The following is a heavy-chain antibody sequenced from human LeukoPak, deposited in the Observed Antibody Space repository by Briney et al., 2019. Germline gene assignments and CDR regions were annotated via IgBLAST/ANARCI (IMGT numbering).Heavy chain of an antibody. V-gene: IGHV3-30*18. Sequence: GGSLRLSCAASGFTFSTYGMHWVRQAPGKGLEWVAVFSYDGSIKDYADSVKGRFTISRDNSKNTLYLQTNSLRAEDTAVYYCAKEMGSGLIDYWGQGTLVTVTS. D-gene: IGHD1-26*01. CDR2: FSYDGSIK. J-gene: IGHJ4*02. CDR3: AKEMGSGLIDY. CDR1: GFTFSTYG.